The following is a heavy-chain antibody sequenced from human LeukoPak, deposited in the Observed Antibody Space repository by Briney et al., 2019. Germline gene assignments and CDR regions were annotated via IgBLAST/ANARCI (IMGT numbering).Heavy chain of an antibody. V-gene: IGHV4-34*01. CDR2: INHSGST. Sequence: SSETLSLTCAVYGGSFSGYYWSWIRQPPGKGLEWIGEINHSGSTNYNPSLKSRVTISVDTSKNQFSLKLSSVTAADTAVYYCARHVSRSSGWTRRYYFDYWGQGTLVTVSS. CDR3: ARHVSRSSGWTRRYYFDY. J-gene: IGHJ4*02. CDR1: GGSFSGYY. D-gene: IGHD6-19*01.